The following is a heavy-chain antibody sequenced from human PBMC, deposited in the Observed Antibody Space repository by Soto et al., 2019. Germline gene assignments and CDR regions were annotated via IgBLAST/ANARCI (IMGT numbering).Heavy chain of an antibody. V-gene: IGHV1-46*03. CDR3: ARDQEPSTLYYDYYYMDV. CDR2: INPSGGST. Sequence: QVQLVQSGAEVKNPGASVTVSCTASGYTFTSYYIHWVRQAPGQGLEWMGIINPSGGSTSYAQKFQDRVTMTRDTSTSTVYMEVGGLRSEDTAVYYCARDQEPSTLYYDYYYMDVWGKGTTVTVSS. J-gene: IGHJ6*03. CDR1: GYTFTSYY.